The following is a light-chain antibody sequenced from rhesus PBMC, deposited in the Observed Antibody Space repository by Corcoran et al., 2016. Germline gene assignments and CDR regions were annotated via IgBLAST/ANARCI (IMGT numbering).Light chain of an antibody. CDR2: DVS. CDR3: CSYRSVSTYI. V-gene: IGLV2S9*01. CDR1: TSDIGAYND. J-gene: IGLJ1*01. Sequence: QSALTQPPAVSKSLGKSVTISCTGTTSDIGAYNDVSWYQQPPGPAPRLLIYDVSKRPSGVSDRFSGSKSGNTASLTISGLQAEDEADYYCCSYRSVSTYIFGTGTRLTVL.